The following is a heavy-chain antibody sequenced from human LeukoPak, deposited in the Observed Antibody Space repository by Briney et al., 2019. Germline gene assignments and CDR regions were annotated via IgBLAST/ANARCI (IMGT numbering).Heavy chain of an antibody. CDR1: GFTFSSYS. CDR2: ISSSSSYI. D-gene: IGHD5-18*01. J-gene: IGHJ3*02. CDR3: ASDVDTDDAFDI. Sequence: GGSLRLSCAASGFTFSSYSMNWVRQAPGKGLEWVSSISSSSSYIYYADSVKGRFTISRDNAKNSLYLQMNSLRAEDTAVYYCASDVDTDDAFDIWGQGTMVTVSS. V-gene: IGHV3-21*01.